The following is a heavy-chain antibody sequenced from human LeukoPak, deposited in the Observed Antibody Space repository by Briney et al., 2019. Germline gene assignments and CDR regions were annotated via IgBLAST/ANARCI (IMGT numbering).Heavy chain of an antibody. D-gene: IGHD3-22*01. CDR1: GFTFDDYA. Sequence: GRSLTLSCAASGFTFDDYAMHGVRQAPGKGLEWVSGISWNNGSIGYADSVKGRFTISRDNAKNSLYLQMNSLRAEDTALYYCAKPRHYYYDSSGYSSGFDYWGQGTLVTVSS. CDR2: ISWNNGSI. V-gene: IGHV3-9*01. J-gene: IGHJ4*02. CDR3: AKPRHYYYDSSGYSSGFDY.